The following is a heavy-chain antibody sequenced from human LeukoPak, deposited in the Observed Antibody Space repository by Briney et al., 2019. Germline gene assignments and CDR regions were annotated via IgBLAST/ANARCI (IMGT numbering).Heavy chain of an antibody. CDR3: ATRGAMVRGVIRQNWFDP. V-gene: IGHV1-46*01. J-gene: IGHJ5*02. CDR1: GYTFTNYY. Sequence: ASVKVSCKASGYTFTNYYMHWVRQAPGQGLEWMGIINPSDGGTSYSQKFQGRVTMTEDTSTDTAYMELSSLRSEDTAVYYCATRGAMVRGVIRQNWFDPWGQGTLVTVSS. CDR2: INPSDGGT. D-gene: IGHD3-10*01.